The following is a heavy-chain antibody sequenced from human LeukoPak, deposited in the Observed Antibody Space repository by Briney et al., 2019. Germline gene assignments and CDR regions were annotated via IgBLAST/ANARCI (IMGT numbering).Heavy chain of an antibody. V-gene: IGHV3-66*02. J-gene: IGHJ4*02. Sequence: AGGSLRLSCADSGFTASSSYMSWVRQAPGKGLEWVSVIYSDGSPYYADSVKGRFTISRDNSKSTLYLQMNSLRVEDTAVYYCARVGIASAGLYYFDYWGQGTLVTVSS. CDR1: GFTASSSY. CDR3: ARVGIASAGLYYFDY. D-gene: IGHD6-13*01. CDR2: IYSDGSP.